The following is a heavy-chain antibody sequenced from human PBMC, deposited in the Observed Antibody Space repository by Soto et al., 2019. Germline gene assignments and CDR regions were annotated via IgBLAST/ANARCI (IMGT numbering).Heavy chain of an antibody. V-gene: IGHV1-69*01. CDR3: ATAPHTITRHIDENGYYPHLDP. CDR1: IGRLNTYA. D-gene: IGHD3-22*01. Sequence: QMPLVQSGGEVKQPGSSVKVSCQPSIGRLNTYAISWVRQAPGHGLQWMGGIIPVLASTNHAQSFQGRVTIIADASTTTAYMELRSLRSDDTAVYYCATAPHTITRHIDENGYYPHLDPWGQGTLVTVS. J-gene: IGHJ5*02. CDR2: IIPVLAST.